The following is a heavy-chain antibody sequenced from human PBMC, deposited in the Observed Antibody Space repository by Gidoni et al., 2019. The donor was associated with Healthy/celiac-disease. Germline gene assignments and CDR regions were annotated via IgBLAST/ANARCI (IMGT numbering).Heavy chain of an antibody. J-gene: IGHJ3*02. CDR3: AKDYYDSSGYYGADAFDI. CDR1: GFTFRSYA. Sequence: EVQLLESGGGLVQPGGSLRLSCAASGFTFRSYAMCWVRQAPGKGLEWVSAISGSGGSTYYADSVKGRFTISRDNSKNTLYLQMNSLRAEYTAVYYCAKDYYDSSGYYGADAFDIWGQGTMVTVSS. CDR2: ISGSGGST. V-gene: IGHV3-23*01. D-gene: IGHD3-22*01.